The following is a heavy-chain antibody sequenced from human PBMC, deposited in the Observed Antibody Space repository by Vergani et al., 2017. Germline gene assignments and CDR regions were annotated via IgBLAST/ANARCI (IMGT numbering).Heavy chain of an antibody. CDR3: ARDTYDSSGYYHYYYMDV. V-gene: IGHV3-30-3*01. J-gene: IGHJ6*03. CDR2: ISYDGSNK. D-gene: IGHD3-22*01. CDR1: GFTFSSYA. Sequence: VQLVESGGGLVKPGGSLRLSCAASGFTFSSYAMHWVRQAPGKGLEWVAVISYDGSNKYYADSVKGRFTISRDNSKNTLYLQMNSLRAEDTAVYYCARDTYDSSGYYHYYYMDVWGKGTTVTVSS.